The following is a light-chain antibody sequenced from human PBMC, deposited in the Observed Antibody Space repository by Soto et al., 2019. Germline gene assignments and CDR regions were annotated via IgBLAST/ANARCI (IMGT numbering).Light chain of an antibody. Sequence: QSVLTQPPSASGTPGQRVTISCSGSSSNIGSKTVNWYQQLPGTVPKLLIYNSYQRPSGVPDRFSGSKSGTSASLAISGLQAEDEADYYCTSWTTSTTMIFGGGTKLTVL. CDR2: NSY. V-gene: IGLV1-44*01. CDR1: SSNIGSKT. J-gene: IGLJ2*01. CDR3: TSWTTSTTMI.